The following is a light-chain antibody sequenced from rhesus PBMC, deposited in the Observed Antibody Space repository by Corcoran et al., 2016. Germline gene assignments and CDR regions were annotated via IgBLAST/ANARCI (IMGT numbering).Light chain of an antibody. CDR3: WLHYSGAQAV. CDR1: AGAVTGSHY. J-gene: IGLJ6*01. V-gene: IGLV7-88*01. Sequence: QAVVTQEPSLTVSPGGTVTLTCGSSAGAVTGSHYPYWFQQKPGQAPRTLIYDTTNNLSWTPARFSGSLLGGKAALTLSGAQPEDEGAYYCWLHYSGAQAVFGSGTKWTVL. CDR2: DTT.